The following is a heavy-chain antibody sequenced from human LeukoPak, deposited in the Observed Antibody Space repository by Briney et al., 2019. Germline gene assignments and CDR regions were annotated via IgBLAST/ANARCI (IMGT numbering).Heavy chain of an antibody. J-gene: IGHJ4*02. V-gene: IGHV3-48*04. Sequence: PGGSLRLSCAASGFTFSSYGMSWVRQAPGKGLEWVSHISSSGSSKNYADSVKGRFTISRDNAKNSLYLQMNSLRAEDTAVYYCAREGYYDSSGYLGVFDYWGQGTLVTVSS. CDR1: GFTFSSYG. CDR2: ISSSGSSK. D-gene: IGHD3-22*01. CDR3: AREGYYDSSGYLGVFDY.